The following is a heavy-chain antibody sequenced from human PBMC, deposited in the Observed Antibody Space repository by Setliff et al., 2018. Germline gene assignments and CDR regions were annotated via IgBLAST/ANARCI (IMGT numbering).Heavy chain of an antibody. CDR1: GYIFASYW. Sequence: GESLMIYRKGSGYIFASYWIAWVRQMPGKGLEWMGVIYPDDSDTRYSPSFQGQVTISADKSISTAYLQWSSLKASDTAMYYCARQIGSSLSHFYYYMDVWGKGTTVTVSS. D-gene: IGHD6-19*01. V-gene: IGHV5-51*01. J-gene: IGHJ6*03. CDR2: IYPDDSDT. CDR3: ARQIGSSLSHFYYYMDV.